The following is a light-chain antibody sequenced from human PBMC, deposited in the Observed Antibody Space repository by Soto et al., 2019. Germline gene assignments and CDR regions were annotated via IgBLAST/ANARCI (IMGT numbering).Light chain of an antibody. J-gene: IGKJ1*01. V-gene: IGKV3-15*01. CDR3: QQYYSYPWT. CDR1: QTIDNT. CDR2: DAS. Sequence: EMVMTQSPATLSLSPLEVAGASGMASQTIDNTLAWYQRKPGQAPRLLIYDASTRATGVPARFSGSGSGTDFTLTISSLQSEDFATYYCQQYYSYPWTFGQGTKVDIK.